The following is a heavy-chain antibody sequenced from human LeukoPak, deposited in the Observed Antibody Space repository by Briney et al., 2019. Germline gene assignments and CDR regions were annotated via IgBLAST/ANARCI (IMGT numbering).Heavy chain of an antibody. CDR2: ITVNGERT. CDR1: GFTYTNFG. J-gene: IGHJ6*02. D-gene: IGHD3-16*01. CDR3: AKSRGISAGPSYYYYSLDV. Sequence: GGSLRLSCAASGFTYTNFGMSWVRQAPGKGLEWVSSITVNGERTDYADSVNGRFTISRDNSKDTLYLQMNSLRVEDTAVYFCAKSRGISAGPSYYYYSLDVWGRGTTVTVSS. V-gene: IGHV3-23*01.